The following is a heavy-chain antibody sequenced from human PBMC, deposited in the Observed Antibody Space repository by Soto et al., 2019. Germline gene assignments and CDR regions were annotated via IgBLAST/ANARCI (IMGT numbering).Heavy chain of an antibody. Sequence: SVKVSCKASGGTFSSYGFNWVRQAPGQGLEWMGGIVPIFGTTNCAQKFQGRLTISADESTSIVYMELSSLRSEDTAIYYCARDVVTSWSGNVFDIWGQGTPVTVSS. D-gene: IGHD2-2*01. CDR3: ARDVVTSWSGNVFDI. CDR2: IVPIFGTT. J-gene: IGHJ3*02. V-gene: IGHV1-69*13. CDR1: GGTFSSYG.